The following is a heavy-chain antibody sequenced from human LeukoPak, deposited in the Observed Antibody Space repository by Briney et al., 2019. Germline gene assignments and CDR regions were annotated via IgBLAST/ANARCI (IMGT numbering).Heavy chain of an antibody. V-gene: IGHV3-30*02. Sequence: PGGSLRLSCAASGFTFSSYGMHWVRQAPGKGLEWVAFIRYDGSNKYYADSVKGRFTISRDNSKNTLYLQMNSLRAEDTAVYYCAKRQLLSNAFDIWGQGTMVTVSS. CDR2: IRYDGSNK. J-gene: IGHJ3*02. D-gene: IGHD2-2*01. CDR3: AKRQLLSNAFDI. CDR1: GFTFSSYG.